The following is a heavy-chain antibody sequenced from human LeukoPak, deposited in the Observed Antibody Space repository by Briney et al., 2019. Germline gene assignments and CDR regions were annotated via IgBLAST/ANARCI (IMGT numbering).Heavy chain of an antibody. CDR1: GFTFSSYG. CDR2: ISGSGGST. CDR3: AKLTMVRGVILDY. Sequence: GGSLRLSCAASGFTFSSYGMSWVRQAPGKGLEWVSAISGSGGSTYYADPVKDRFTISRDNSKNTLYLQMNSLRAEDTAVYYCAKLTMVRGVILDYWGQGTLVTVSS. V-gene: IGHV3-23*01. J-gene: IGHJ4*02. D-gene: IGHD3-10*01.